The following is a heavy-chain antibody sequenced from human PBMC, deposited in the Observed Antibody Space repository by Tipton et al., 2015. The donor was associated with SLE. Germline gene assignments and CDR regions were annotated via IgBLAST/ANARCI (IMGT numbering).Heavy chain of an antibody. D-gene: IGHD4-17*01. J-gene: IGHJ4*02. CDR3: ARDKNGDYYDY. CDR2: IYATGIT. V-gene: IGHV4-61*09. Sequence: SGASITSDPYHWSWIRQAAGKGLEWIGYIYATGITNYNPSLKSRVTISVDTSKNQFSLKLSSVTAADTAVYYCARDKNGDYYDYWGQGTLVTVSS. CDR1: GASITSDPYH.